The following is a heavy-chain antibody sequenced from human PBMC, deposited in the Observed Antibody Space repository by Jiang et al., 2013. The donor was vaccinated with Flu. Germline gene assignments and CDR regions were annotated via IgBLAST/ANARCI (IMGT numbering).Heavy chain of an antibody. Sequence: SRVTISVDTSKNQFSLKLSSVTAADTAVYYCARFVGYKTTNYYGMDVWGQGTTVTVSS. J-gene: IGHJ6*02. V-gene: IGHV4-59*01. CDR3: ARFVGYKTTNYYGMDV. D-gene: IGHD5-24*01.